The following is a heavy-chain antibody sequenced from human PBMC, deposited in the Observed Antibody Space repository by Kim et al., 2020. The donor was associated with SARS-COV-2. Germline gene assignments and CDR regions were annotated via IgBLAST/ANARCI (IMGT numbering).Heavy chain of an antibody. Sequence: SETLSLTCTVSGGSISSYYWSWIRQPPGKGLEWIGYIYYSGSTNYNPSLKSRVTISVDTSKNQFSLKLSSVTAADTAVYYCARVLGGSGSYYGYYYYGMDVWGQGTTVTVSS. CDR2: IYYSGST. V-gene: IGHV4-59*01. CDR3: ARVLGGSGSYYGYYYYGMDV. J-gene: IGHJ6*02. D-gene: IGHD3-10*01. CDR1: GGSISSYY.